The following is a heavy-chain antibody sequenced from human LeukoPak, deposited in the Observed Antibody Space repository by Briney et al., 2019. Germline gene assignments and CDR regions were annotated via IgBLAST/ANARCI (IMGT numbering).Heavy chain of an antibody. CDR2: INHSGST. CDR1: GGSFSGYY. V-gene: IGHV4-34*01. CDR3: ARARIRGAYHYYYYMDV. J-gene: IGHJ6*03. Sequence: SETLSLTCAVYGGSFSGYYWSWLRQPPGKGLERIGEINHSGSTNYNPSLKSRVTISVDTSKNQFSLKLSSVTAADTAVYYCARARIRGAYHYYYYMDVWGKGTTVTVSS.